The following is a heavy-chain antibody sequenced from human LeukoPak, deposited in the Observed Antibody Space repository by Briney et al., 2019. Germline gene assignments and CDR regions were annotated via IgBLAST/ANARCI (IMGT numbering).Heavy chain of an antibody. J-gene: IGHJ4*02. CDR2: ISGSGGST. Sequence: PGGSLRLSCAASGFTFSSYAMSWVRQAPGKGLEWVSAISGSGGSTYYVDSVKGRFTISRDNSKNTLYLQMNSLRAEDTAVYYCAKEAGYSGYDFVPDPFDYWGQGTLVTVSS. CDR3: AKEAGYSGYDFVPDPFDY. D-gene: IGHD5-12*01. V-gene: IGHV3-23*01. CDR1: GFTFSSYA.